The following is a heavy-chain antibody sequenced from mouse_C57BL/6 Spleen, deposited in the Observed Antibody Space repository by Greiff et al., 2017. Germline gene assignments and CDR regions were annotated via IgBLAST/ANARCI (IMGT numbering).Heavy chain of an antibody. V-gene: IGHV1-61*01. Sequence: QVQLQQPGAELVRPGSSVKLSCKASGYTFTSYWMDWVKQRPGQGLEWIGNIYPSDSETHYNQKFKDKATLTVDKSSSTAYMQLSSLTSEDSAVYYCARGDYGSSPDYWGQGTTLTVSS. D-gene: IGHD1-1*01. CDR2: IYPSDSET. J-gene: IGHJ2*01. CDR3: ARGDYGSSPDY. CDR1: GYTFTSYW.